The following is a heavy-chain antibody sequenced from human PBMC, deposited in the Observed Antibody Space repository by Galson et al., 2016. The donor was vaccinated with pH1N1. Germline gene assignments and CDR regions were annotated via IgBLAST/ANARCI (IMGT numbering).Heavy chain of an antibody. CDR3: AHREVMITNAFDF. V-gene: IGHV2-5*01. Sequence: PALVTHTQTLTLTCNFSGFSVSSSGMGVGWIRQPPGKGLEWLAVISLHDDKRYSPSLKSRLTITKDTSKNQVVLKMTHMDSADTATYYCAHREVMITNAFDFWGQGTMVTVSS. J-gene: IGHJ3*01. CDR1: GFSVSSSGMG. CDR2: ISLHDDK. D-gene: IGHD3-16*01.